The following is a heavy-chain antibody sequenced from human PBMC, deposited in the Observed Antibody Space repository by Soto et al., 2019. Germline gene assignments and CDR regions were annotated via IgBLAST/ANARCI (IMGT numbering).Heavy chain of an antibody. CDR3: ARDLRRYSSSWYSYDY. CDR2: IKQDGSEK. Sequence: GGSLRLSCAASGFTFSSYWMSWVRQAPGKGLEWVANIKQDGSEKYYVDSVKGRFTISRDNAKNSLYLQMNSLRAEDTAVYYCARDLRRYSSSWYSYDYWGQGTLVTVSS. V-gene: IGHV3-7*01. CDR1: GFTFSSYW. J-gene: IGHJ4*02. D-gene: IGHD6-13*01.